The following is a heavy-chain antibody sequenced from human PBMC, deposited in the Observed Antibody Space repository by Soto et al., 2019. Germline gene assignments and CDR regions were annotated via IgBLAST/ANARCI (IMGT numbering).Heavy chain of an antibody. J-gene: IGHJ6*02. Sequence: GSLRLSCAASGFTFDDYTMHWVRQAPGKDLEWVSLISWDGGSTYYADSVKGRFTISRDNSKNSLYLQMNSLRTEDTALYYCALAKGYCSGGSCSGYYYYYGMDVWGQGTTVTVSS. CDR2: ISWDGGST. CDR3: ALAKGYCSGGSCSGYYYYYGMDV. D-gene: IGHD2-15*01. V-gene: IGHV3-43*01. CDR1: GFTFDDYT.